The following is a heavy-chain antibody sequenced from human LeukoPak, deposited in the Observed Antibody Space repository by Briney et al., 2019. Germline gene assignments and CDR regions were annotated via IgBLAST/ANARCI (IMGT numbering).Heavy chain of an antibody. CDR3: ARYSPVDY. D-gene: IGHD2-21*01. CDR1: GFTFSSYW. Sequence: PGGSLRLSCAASGFTFSSYWMTWVRQTPEKGLEWVANIKADGSKKYYLESVKGRFTISRDNARKLVYLQMNSLEVEDTAVYYCARYSPVDYWGQGALVAVSS. V-gene: IGHV3-7*01. CDR2: IKADGSKK. J-gene: IGHJ4*02.